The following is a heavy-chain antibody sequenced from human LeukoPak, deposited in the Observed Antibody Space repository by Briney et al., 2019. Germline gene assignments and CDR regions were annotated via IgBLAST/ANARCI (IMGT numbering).Heavy chain of an antibody. V-gene: IGHV4-59*01. CDR2: ICYSGST. Sequence: SETLSLTCTVSGGSISSYDWSWIRQPPGNGLEWSGDICYSGSTNYNASLKSRGTISVDTSKHQLSLKLSSVTAADTAVYYCARGEHSVAVWGQGTLVTVSS. D-gene: IGHD1/OR15-1a*01. J-gene: IGHJ4*02. CDR1: GGSISSYD. CDR3: ARGEHSVAV.